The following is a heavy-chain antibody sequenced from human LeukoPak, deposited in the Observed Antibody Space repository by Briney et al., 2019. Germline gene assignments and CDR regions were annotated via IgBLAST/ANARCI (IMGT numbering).Heavy chain of an antibody. Sequence: SETLSLTCTVSGGSISSYYWSWIRQPPGKGLEWIGYIYYSGSTNYNPPLKSRVTISVDTSKNQFSLKLSSVTAADTAVYYCAREYCSGGSCYSAYWGQGTLVTVSS. CDR3: AREYCSGGSCYSAY. V-gene: IGHV4-59*12. CDR1: GGSISSYY. CDR2: IYYSGST. D-gene: IGHD2-15*01. J-gene: IGHJ4*02.